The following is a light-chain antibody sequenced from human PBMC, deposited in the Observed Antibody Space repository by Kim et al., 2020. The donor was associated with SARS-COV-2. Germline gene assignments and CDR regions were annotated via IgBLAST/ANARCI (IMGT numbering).Light chain of an antibody. V-gene: IGLV9-49*01. CDR2: VGTGGIVG. Sequence: QPVLTQPPSASASLGASVTLTCTLSSGYSNYKVDWYQQRPGKGPRFVMRVGTGGIVGSKGDGIPDRFSVLGSGLNRYLTIKNIQEEDESDYHCGADHGSGATSCWVFGGGTQLTVL. CDR3: GADHGSGATSCWV. J-gene: IGLJ3*02. CDR1: SGYSNYK.